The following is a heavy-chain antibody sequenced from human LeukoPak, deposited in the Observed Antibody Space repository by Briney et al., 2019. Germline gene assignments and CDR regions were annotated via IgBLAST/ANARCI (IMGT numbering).Heavy chain of an antibody. CDR3: AKAPTDPLYGLYYGMDV. D-gene: IGHD2-2*02. Sequence: PGGSLRLSCAASGFTFDDYAMHWVRQAPGKGLEWVSLISWDGGSTYYADSVKGRFTISRDNSKNSLYLQMNSLRAEDTALYYCAKAPTDPLYGLYYGMDVWGQGTTVTVSS. J-gene: IGHJ6*02. CDR2: ISWDGGST. CDR1: GFTFDDYA. V-gene: IGHV3-43D*03.